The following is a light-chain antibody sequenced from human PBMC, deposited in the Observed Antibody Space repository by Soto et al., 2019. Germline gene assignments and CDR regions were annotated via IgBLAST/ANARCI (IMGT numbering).Light chain of an antibody. CDR3: QQSYSTPLT. V-gene: IGKV3-20*01. J-gene: IGKJ4*01. Sequence: EIVLTQSPGTLSLSPGERATLSCRASQSVSSSYLAWYQQKPGQAPRLLIYGASSRATGIPDRFSGSGSGTDFTLTISRLEPEDFAVYYCQQSYSTPLTFGGGTKVEL. CDR2: GAS. CDR1: QSVSSSY.